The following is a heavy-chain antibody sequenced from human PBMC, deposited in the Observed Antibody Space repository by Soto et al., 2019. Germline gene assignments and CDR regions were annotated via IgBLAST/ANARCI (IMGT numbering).Heavy chain of an antibody. J-gene: IGHJ4*02. D-gene: IGHD3-16*01. Sequence: SETLSLTCTVSGGFISSHYWSWIRQPPGKGLEWIGYIYYSGSTNYNPSLKSRVTISVDTSKNQFSLKLSSVTAADTAVYYCARVARLGELLPDYWGQGTLVTVSS. CDR1: GGFISSHY. CDR2: IYYSGST. CDR3: ARVARLGELLPDY. V-gene: IGHV4-59*11.